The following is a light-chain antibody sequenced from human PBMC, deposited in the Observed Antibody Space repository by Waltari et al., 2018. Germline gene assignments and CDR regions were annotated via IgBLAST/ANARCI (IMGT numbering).Light chain of an antibody. Sequence: GQSITISCTGTSRDVCGYNYVSWFQQHPGKAPKLMIYDVTNRPSGVSNRFSGSKSGDTASLTISGLQAEDEADYYCFSYTSSSTWVFGGGTKLTVL. V-gene: IGLV2-14*03. J-gene: IGLJ3*02. CDR2: DVT. CDR1: SRDVCGYNY. CDR3: FSYTSSSTWV.